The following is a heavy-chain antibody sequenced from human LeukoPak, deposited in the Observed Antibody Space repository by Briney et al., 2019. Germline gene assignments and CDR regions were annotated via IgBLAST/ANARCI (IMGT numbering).Heavy chain of an antibody. CDR3: ARDSPSDDSSGYKLDY. Sequence: ASVKVSCKASGYTFTSYYMHWVRQAPGQGLEWMGIINPSGGSTSYAQKFQGRVTMTRDTSTSTVYMELSGLRSEDTAVYYCARDSPSDDSSGYKLDYWGQGTLVTVSS. CDR1: GYTFTSYY. J-gene: IGHJ4*02. CDR2: INPSGGST. D-gene: IGHD3-22*01. V-gene: IGHV1-46*01.